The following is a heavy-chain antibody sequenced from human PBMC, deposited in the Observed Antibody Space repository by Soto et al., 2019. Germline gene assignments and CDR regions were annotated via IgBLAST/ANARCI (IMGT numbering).Heavy chain of an antibody. CDR2: ISAYNGNT. J-gene: IGHJ6*02. Sequence: QVQLVQSGAEVKKPGASVKVSCKASGYTFISYGFSWVRQAPGQGLEWMGWISAYNGNTNYAQKLQDRVTMTTDTXTXXAYMELRSLRSDDTAVYYCARDSMDIVVNYYGLDVWGQGTTVTVSS. V-gene: IGHV1-18*01. D-gene: IGHD5-12*01. CDR3: ARDSMDIVVNYYGLDV. CDR1: GYTFISYG.